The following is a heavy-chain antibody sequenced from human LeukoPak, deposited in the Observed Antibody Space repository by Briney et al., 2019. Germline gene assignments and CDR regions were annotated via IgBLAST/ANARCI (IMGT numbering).Heavy chain of an antibody. D-gene: IGHD6-13*01. Sequence: GGSLRLSCAASGFTFSSYGMSWVRQAPGKGLEWVSAISGSGGSTYYADSVKGRFTISRDNSKNTLYLQMNSLRAEDTAVYYCAKDPTGAKAAAGTLWFDPWGQGTLVTVSS. J-gene: IGHJ5*02. CDR1: GFTFSSYG. CDR2: ISGSGGST. CDR3: AKDPTGAKAAAGTLWFDP. V-gene: IGHV3-23*01.